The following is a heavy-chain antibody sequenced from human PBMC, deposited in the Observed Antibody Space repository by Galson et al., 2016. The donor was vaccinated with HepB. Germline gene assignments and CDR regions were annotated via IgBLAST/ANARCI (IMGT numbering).Heavy chain of an antibody. J-gene: IGHJ6*02. V-gene: IGHV4-34*01. Sequence: SETLSLTCAVYGGSFSAYYWSWIRQPPGKGLEFIGEIDHSGSTNYNPSLKSRVTISVDTSKNQFSLKLNSVTAADTAVYFCARRYMVRGVIFRGGSGNYGVDVWGQGTTVTVSS. CDR2: IDHSGST. CDR3: ARRYMVRGVIFRGGSGNYGVDV. CDR1: GGSFSAYY. D-gene: IGHD3-10*01.